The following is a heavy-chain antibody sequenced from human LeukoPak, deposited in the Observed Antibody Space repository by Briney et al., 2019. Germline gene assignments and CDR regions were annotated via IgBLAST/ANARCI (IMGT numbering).Heavy chain of an antibody. V-gene: IGHV3-21*01. J-gene: IGHJ4*02. CDR3: ARVDGGAPRRYFDY. CDR1: GFTFSSYS. D-gene: IGHD3-16*01. Sequence: GGSLRLSCAASGFTFSSYSMNWVRQAPGKGLEWISSISSSSSYIYYADSVKGRFTISRDNAKNSLYLQMNSLRAEDTAVYYCARVDGGAPRRYFDYWGQGTLVTVSS. CDR2: ISSSSSYI.